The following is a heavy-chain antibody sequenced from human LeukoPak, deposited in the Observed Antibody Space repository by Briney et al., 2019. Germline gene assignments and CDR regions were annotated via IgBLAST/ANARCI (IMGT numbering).Heavy chain of an antibody. CDR3: AKSLIGQWLVLCY. Sequence: GASVKVSCKASGGTFSSYAISWVRQAPGQGLEWMGGIIPIFGTANYAQKFQGRVTITADKSTSTAYMELSSLRSEDTAVYYCAKSLIGQWLVLCYWGQGTLVTVSS. J-gene: IGHJ4*02. CDR1: GGTFSSYA. V-gene: IGHV1-69*06. D-gene: IGHD6-19*01. CDR2: IIPIFGTA.